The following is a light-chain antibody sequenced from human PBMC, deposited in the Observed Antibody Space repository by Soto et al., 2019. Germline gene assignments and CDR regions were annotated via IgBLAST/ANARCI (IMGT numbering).Light chain of an antibody. CDR1: QTISSW. J-gene: IGKJ1*01. CDR2: KAS. Sequence: DIQMTQSPSTLSGSVGDRVTITCRASQTISSWLAWYQQKPGKAPKLLIYKASTLKSGVPSRFSGSGSGTEFTLTISSLRPDDFATYYCQHYNSYSEAFXQGTKADIK. CDR3: QHYNSYSEA. V-gene: IGKV1-5*03.